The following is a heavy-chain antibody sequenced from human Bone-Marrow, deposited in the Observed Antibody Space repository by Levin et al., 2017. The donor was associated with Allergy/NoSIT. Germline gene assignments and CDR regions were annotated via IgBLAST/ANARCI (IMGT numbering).Heavy chain of an antibody. CDR1: GFTFSQYW. Sequence: QPGGSLRLSCAASGFTFSQYWMTWVRQAPGKRLEWVANIKYDGSEKYYVDSVNGRFTISRDNAKNSVYLQMVSLWVEDTAIFYCASSTVSYALDVWGQGTTVTVSS. CDR3: ASSTVSYALDV. V-gene: IGHV3-7*01. J-gene: IGHJ6*02. D-gene: IGHD3-16*01. CDR2: IKYDGSEK.